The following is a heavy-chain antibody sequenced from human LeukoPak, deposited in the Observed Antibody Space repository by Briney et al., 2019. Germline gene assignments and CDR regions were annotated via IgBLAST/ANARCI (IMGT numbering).Heavy chain of an antibody. Sequence: ASVKVSCKASGYTFTGYYMHWVRQAPGRGLEWMGRINPNSGGTNYAQKFQGRVTMTRDTSLSTAYLELSKLRTDDTAVYYCAREGGFGIGYDYDLHWFDPWGQGTPVTVSS. J-gene: IGHJ5*02. CDR2: INPNSGGT. V-gene: IGHV1-2*06. CDR1: GYTFTGYY. D-gene: IGHD3-16*01. CDR3: AREGGFGIGYDYDLHWFDP.